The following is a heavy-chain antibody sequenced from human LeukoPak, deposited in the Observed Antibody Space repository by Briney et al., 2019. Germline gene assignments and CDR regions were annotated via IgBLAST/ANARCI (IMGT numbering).Heavy chain of an antibody. CDR1: GFTFNSFF. Sequence: GGSLRLSCAASGFTFNSFFLNWVRLTPGRELEWVACISQDGSETFYMDSVRGRFTISRDNTKNSLYLQMNSLRAEDTAVYFCVRDLGHSRHYFEYWGQGALVTVSS. V-gene: IGHV3-7*01. J-gene: IGHJ4*02. CDR2: ISQDGSET. CDR3: VRDLGHSRHYFEY. D-gene: IGHD7-27*01.